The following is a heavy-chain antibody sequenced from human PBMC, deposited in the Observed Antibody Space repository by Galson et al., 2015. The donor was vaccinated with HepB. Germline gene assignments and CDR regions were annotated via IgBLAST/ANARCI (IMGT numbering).Heavy chain of an antibody. Sequence: SVKVSCKASGYTFTSYAMHWVRQAPGQRLEWMGWINAGNGNTKYSQKFQGRVTITRDTSASTAYMELSSLRSEDTAVYYCARDYLPSSALLGWAFDIWGQGTMVTVSS. CDR1: GYTFTSYA. CDR3: ARDYLPSSALLGWAFDI. J-gene: IGHJ3*02. D-gene: IGHD3-22*01. V-gene: IGHV1-3*01. CDR2: INAGNGNT.